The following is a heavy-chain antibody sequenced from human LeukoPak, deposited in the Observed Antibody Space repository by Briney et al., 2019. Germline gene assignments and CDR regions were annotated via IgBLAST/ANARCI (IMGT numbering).Heavy chain of an antibody. J-gene: IGHJ5*02. Sequence: PSETLSLTCAVYGXXFSGYYWSWIRQPPXXXXXXXXXIXXXXXXXXNPSLKSRVTISVDTSKNQFSLKLSSVTAADTAVYYCARGLPFLRFLEWLSSGPLGSNWFDPWGQGTLVTVSS. CDR2: IXXXXXX. D-gene: IGHD3-3*01. CDR1: GXXFSGYY. V-gene: IGHV4-34*01. CDR3: ARGLPFLRFLEWLSSGPLGSNWFDP.